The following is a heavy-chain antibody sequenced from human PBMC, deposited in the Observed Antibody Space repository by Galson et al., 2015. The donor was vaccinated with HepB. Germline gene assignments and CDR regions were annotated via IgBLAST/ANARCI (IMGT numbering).Heavy chain of an antibody. J-gene: IGHJ3*02. Sequence: SVKVSCKASGGTFSSYAISWVRQAPGQGLEWMGGIIPIFGTANYAQKFQGRVTITADESTSTAYMELSSLRSEDTAVYYCARDNHHDYGHDAFDIWGQGTMVTVSS. CDR1: GGTFSSYA. CDR2: IIPIFGTA. CDR3: ARDNHHDYGHDAFDI. V-gene: IGHV1-69*13. D-gene: IGHD4-17*01.